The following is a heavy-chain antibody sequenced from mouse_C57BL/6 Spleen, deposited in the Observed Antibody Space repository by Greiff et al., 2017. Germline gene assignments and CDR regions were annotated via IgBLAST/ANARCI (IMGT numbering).Heavy chain of an antibody. CDR3: TDYGSSYHYAMGY. Sequence: EVQGVESGGGLVQPGGSMKLSCVASGFTFSNYWMNWVRQSPEKGLEWVAQIRLKSDNYATHYAESVKGRFTISRDDSKSSVYLQMNNLRAEDTGIYYCTDYGSSYHYAMGYWGQGTSVTVSS. V-gene: IGHV6-3*01. CDR1: GFTFSNYW. CDR2: IRLKSDNYAT. D-gene: IGHD1-1*01. J-gene: IGHJ4*01.